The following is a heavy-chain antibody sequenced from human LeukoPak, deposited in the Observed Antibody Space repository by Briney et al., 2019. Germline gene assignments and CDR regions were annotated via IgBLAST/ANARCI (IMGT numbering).Heavy chain of an antibody. CDR2: INPNSGGT. CDR3: AREKVRQSGMDV. J-gene: IGHJ6*02. V-gene: IGHV1-2*06. Sequence: ASVKVSCKASGGTFSSYAISWVRQAPGQGLEWMGRINPNSGGTNYAQKFQGRVTMTRDTSISTTYMELSRLRSDDTAVYYCAREKVRQSGMDVWGQGTTVTVSS. CDR1: GGTFSSYA. D-gene: IGHD2-2*01.